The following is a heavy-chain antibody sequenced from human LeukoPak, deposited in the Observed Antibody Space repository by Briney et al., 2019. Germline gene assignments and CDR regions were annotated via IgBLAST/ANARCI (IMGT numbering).Heavy chain of an antibody. V-gene: IGHV3-72*01. CDR3: ARVGNYSDNRGFSSDAFHI. Sequence: WGSLRLSCAASGFTFSDHYMDWVRQAPGKGLQWVARIRNRARSYTTQYAPSVRYSFSISRDDTENSLFLQMNSLNTEDTAVYFCARVGNYSDNRGFSSDAFHICGQGTMVTVAS. CDR1: GFTFSDHY. D-gene: IGHD3-22*01. CDR2: IRNRARSYTT. J-gene: IGHJ3*02.